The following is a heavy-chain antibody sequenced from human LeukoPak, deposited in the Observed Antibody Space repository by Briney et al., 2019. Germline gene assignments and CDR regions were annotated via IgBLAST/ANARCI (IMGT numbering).Heavy chain of an antibody. CDR3: AATPEVVVVTAGGDY. Sequence: GGSLRLSCAASGFTFSDYAMNWVRQAPGKGLEWVAVISYDGSNKYYADSVKGRFTISRDNSKNTLYLQMNSLRAEDTAVYYCAATPEVVVVTAGGDYWGQGTLVTVSS. CDR1: GFTFSDYA. J-gene: IGHJ4*02. D-gene: IGHD2-21*02. CDR2: ISYDGSNK. V-gene: IGHV3-30-3*01.